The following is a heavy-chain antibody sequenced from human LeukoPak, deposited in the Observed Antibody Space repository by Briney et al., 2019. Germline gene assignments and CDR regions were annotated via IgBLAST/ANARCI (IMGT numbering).Heavy chain of an antibody. Sequence: GSSVTVTFKASGCGFSSYAFSWVRLAPGQGLEWMGGIIPIFGTANYAQKFQGRVTITTDESTSTAYMELSSLRSEDTAVYYCAKASWVSSTDAVRWGQGTLVTVSS. V-gene: IGHV1-69*05. D-gene: IGHD3-16*01. CDR2: IIPIFGTA. CDR1: GCGFSSYA. CDR3: AKASWVSSTDAVR. J-gene: IGHJ4*02.